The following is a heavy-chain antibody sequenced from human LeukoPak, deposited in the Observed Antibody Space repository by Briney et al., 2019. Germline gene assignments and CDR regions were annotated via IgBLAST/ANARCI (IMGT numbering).Heavy chain of an antibody. CDR1: GGTFSRYA. J-gene: IGHJ4*02. CDR3: ARAYSGYDFFDY. D-gene: IGHD5-12*01. V-gene: IGHV1-69*13. CDR2: IIPIFGTA. Sequence: SVKVSCKASGGTFSRYAISWVREAPGQGLEWMGGIIPIFGTANYAQKFQGGVTITADESTSTAYMEVSSLRSEDTAVYYCARAYSGYDFFDYWGQGILVTVSS.